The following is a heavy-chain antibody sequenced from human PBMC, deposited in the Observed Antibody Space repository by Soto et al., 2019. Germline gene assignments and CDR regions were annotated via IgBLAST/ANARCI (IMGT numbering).Heavy chain of an antibody. Sequence: EVQLVESGGGLVQPGGSLRLSCAASGFTFSDHHIDWVRQAPGKGLEWVGRSRNKAKSYTTEYAASVKGRFTISRDDSKSSVFLQMHSLKIEDTAMYYCVRDESSVSSSAFDIWGQGTMVTVSS. CDR2: SRNKAKSYTT. CDR1: GFTFSDHH. V-gene: IGHV3-72*01. J-gene: IGHJ3*02. D-gene: IGHD1-26*01. CDR3: VRDESSVSSSAFDI.